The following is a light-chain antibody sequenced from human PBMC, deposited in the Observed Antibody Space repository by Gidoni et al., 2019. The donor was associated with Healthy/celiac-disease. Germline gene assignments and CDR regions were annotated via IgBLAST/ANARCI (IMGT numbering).Light chain of an antibody. Sequence: DIQMTQSPSSLSASVEDRVTITCRASQSISSYLNWYQQKPGKAPKLLIYAASSLQSGVPSRFSGSGSGTDFTLTISSLQPEDFATYYCQQSYSTPSTFGQXTKVEIK. CDR2: AAS. CDR1: QSISSY. J-gene: IGKJ1*01. CDR3: QQSYSTPST. V-gene: IGKV1-39*01.